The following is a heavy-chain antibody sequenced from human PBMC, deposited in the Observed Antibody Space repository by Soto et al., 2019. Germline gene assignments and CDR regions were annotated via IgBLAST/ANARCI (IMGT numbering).Heavy chain of an antibody. CDR1: GGSINSNGYY. CDR2: IYYSGTV. V-gene: IGHV4-31*03. J-gene: IGHJ5*01. D-gene: IGHD3-16*01. CDR3: ATDPGGPPLNRFDS. Sequence: SETLSLTCTVSGGSINSNGYYWSWIRQHPGKGLEWLGHIYYSGTVHYNPSLKSRLTISVDTSKNQFSLRLTSVTAADTAVYYCATDPGGPPLNRFDSWGHGTLVTVSS.